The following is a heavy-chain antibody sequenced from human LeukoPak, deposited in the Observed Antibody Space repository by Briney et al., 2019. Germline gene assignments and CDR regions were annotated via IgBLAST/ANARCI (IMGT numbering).Heavy chain of an antibody. D-gene: IGHD1-7*01. V-gene: IGHV4-34*01. CDR2: INHSGST. CDR3: ARDGAGTLTR. Sequence: ASETLSLTCAVYGGSFSGYYWSWIRQPPGKGLEWIGEINHSGSTNYNPSLKSRVTISVDTSKNQFSLKLSSVTAADTAVYYCARDGAGTLTRWGQGTLVTVSS. CDR1: GGSFSGYY. J-gene: IGHJ4*02.